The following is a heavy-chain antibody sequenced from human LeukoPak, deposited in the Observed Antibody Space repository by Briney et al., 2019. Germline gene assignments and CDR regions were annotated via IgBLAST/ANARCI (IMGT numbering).Heavy chain of an antibody. CDR3: TTAPDDTFDI. Sequence: GGSLRLSCAASGFTFSNAWMSWVRQAPGKGLEWVGRIKSKGNGGTTDYAAPVRGRFTISRDDSKNTLYLQMNSLKTEDTAIYYCTTAPDDTFDIWGQGAMVTVSS. CDR1: GFTFSNAW. J-gene: IGHJ3*02. CDR2: IKSKGNGGTT. V-gene: IGHV3-15*01.